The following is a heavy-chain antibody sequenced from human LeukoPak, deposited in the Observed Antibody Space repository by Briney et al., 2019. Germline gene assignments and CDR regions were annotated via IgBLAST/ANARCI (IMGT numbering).Heavy chain of an antibody. J-gene: IGHJ4*02. D-gene: IGHD3-22*01. CDR1: HYSISSNYY. CDR3: ARSSGYTSY. CDR2: IYHSGST. Sequence: SETLSLTCTVSHYSISSNYYWGWIRQPPGKGLEWIGSIYHSGSTYYNPSLKSRVTISVDTSKNQFSLKLTSVTAADTAAYYCARSSGYTSYWGQGTLVTVSS. V-gene: IGHV4-38-2*02.